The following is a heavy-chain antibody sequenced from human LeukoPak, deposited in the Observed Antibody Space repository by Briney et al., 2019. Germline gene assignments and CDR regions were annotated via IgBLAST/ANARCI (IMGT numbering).Heavy chain of an antibody. Sequence: SETLSLTCAVSGGSFSGYYWSWIRQPPGKGLEWIGEINHSGSTNYNPSLKSRVTISVDTSKNQFSLKLSSVTAADTAVYYCARGKYYYGSGSYYLGPGYYYYYMDVWGKGTTVTVSS. D-gene: IGHD3-10*01. V-gene: IGHV4-34*01. CDR2: INHSGST. CDR1: GGSFSGYY. CDR3: ARGKYYYGSGSYYLGPGYYYYYMDV. J-gene: IGHJ6*03.